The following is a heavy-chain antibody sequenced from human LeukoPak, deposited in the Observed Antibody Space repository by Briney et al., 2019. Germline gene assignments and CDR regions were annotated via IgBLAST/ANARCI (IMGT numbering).Heavy chain of an antibody. CDR3: ARDGQIFGVAMDY. J-gene: IGHJ4*02. V-gene: IGHV4-30-2*01. Sequence: SQTLSLTCTVSGGSISSGGYYWSWIRQPPGKGLEWIGYIYHSGSTYYNPSLKSRITILVDRSKSQFSLKLSSVTAADTAVYYCARDGQIFGVAMDYWGQGTLVTVSS. D-gene: IGHD3-3*01. CDR2: IYHSGST. CDR1: GGSISSGGYY.